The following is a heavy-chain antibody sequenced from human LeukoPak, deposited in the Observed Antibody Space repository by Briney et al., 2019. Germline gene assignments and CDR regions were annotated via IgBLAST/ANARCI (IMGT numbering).Heavy chain of an antibody. CDR3: ARCSFNSGWYFDY. Sequence: PSETLSLTCTVSGGSINNYYWSWIRQPPGKGLEWIGHIYYSGSTNDNPSLKSRITISADTSKNQFSLKLSSVTTADTAVYYCARCSFNSGWYFDYWGQGALVTVSS. D-gene: IGHD5-12*01. J-gene: IGHJ4*02. CDR1: GGSINNYY. V-gene: IGHV4-59*01. CDR2: IYYSGST.